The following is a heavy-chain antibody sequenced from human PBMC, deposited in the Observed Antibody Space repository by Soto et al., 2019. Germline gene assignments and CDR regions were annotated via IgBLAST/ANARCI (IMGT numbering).Heavy chain of an antibody. CDR2: IYYSGST. CDR3: ARIYVTDVVVVPASKDYMDV. J-gene: IGHJ6*03. D-gene: IGHD2-2*01. CDR1: GGSISSGGYY. Sequence: PSETLPLTCTVSGGSISSGGYYWSWIRQHPGKGLEWIGYIYYSGSTYYNPSLKSRVTISVDTSKNLFSLKLSSVAAADPAVYYCARIYVTDVVVVPASKDYMDVWGKGTTVTVSS. V-gene: IGHV4-31*03.